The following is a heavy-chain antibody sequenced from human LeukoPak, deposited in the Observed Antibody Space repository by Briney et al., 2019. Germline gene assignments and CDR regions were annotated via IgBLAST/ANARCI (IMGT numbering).Heavy chain of an antibody. D-gene: IGHD2-15*01. CDR2: MSYDGSNK. Sequence: GGSLRLSCAASGFTFSSYAMHWVRQAPGKGLEWVAVMSYDGSNKYYADSVEGRFTISRDNSKNTLYLQMNSLRAEDTAVYYCARDRGYCSGGSCSPYFDYWGQGTLVTVSS. J-gene: IGHJ4*02. CDR3: ARDRGYCSGGSCSPYFDY. V-gene: IGHV3-30-3*01. CDR1: GFTFSSYA.